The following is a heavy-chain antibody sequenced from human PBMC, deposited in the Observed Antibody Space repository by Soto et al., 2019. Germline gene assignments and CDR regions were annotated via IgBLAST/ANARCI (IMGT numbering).Heavy chain of an antibody. CDR1: GGSVSSETHF. Sequence: SETLSLTCSVSGGSVSSETHFWSWVRQPPGKGLEWIGYIHTSGITNSNPSLKSRVTISSDTSRNQFSLSLSSVTAADTAVYFCAREDMSGTYYFDYWGPGILDTVS. CDR2: IHTSGIT. D-gene: IGHD1-26*01. V-gene: IGHV4-61*01. CDR3: AREDMSGTYYFDY. J-gene: IGHJ4*02.